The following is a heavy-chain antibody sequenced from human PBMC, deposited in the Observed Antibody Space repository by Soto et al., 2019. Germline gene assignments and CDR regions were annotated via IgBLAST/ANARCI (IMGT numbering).Heavy chain of an antibody. D-gene: IGHD7-27*01. CDR2: ISSSGGNT. J-gene: IGHJ4*02. V-gene: IGHV3-64D*08. CDR3: VKTGTPGRDYFDS. Sequence: GGSLRLSCSASGFTFSTYAMHWVRQAPGKGLEYVSSISSSGGNTYYSDSVKGRFTISRDNSKNTLYLQMSSLRAEDTAIYYCVKTGTPGRDYFDSWGQGTLVTVSS. CDR1: GFTFSTYA.